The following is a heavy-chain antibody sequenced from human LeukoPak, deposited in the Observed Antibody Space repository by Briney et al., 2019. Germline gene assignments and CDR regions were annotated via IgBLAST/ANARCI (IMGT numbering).Heavy chain of an antibody. Sequence: GGSLRLSCAASGFTLSSYAMTWVRQAPGKGLEWGSRIIGSGGKTYYADSVEGRFTISRDNSKNTLFLQMNSLRAEDTAVYYCAKDMHGDYPDYFDYWGQGTLVTVSS. CDR3: AKDMHGDYPDYFDY. D-gene: IGHD4-17*01. V-gene: IGHV3-23*01. CDR2: IIGSGGKT. CDR1: GFTLSSYA. J-gene: IGHJ4*02.